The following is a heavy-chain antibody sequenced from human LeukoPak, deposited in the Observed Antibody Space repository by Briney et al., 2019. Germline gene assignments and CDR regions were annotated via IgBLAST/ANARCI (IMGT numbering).Heavy chain of an antibody. Sequence: EASVKVSCKASGGTFSSYAISWVRQAPGQGLEWMGRIIPFLDTADYTQRFRGRVTFTADKSARTAYMHLSSLRSEDTAVYYCAREGRAHGSGIRYGMDVWGQGTTVTVSS. CDR1: GGTFSSYA. CDR2: IIPFLDTA. V-gene: IGHV1-69*04. J-gene: IGHJ6*02. D-gene: IGHD3-10*01. CDR3: AREGRAHGSGIRYGMDV.